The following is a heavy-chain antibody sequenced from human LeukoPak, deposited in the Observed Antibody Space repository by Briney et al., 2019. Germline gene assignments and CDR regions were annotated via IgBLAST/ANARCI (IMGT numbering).Heavy chain of an antibody. CDR1: AFTVSSNY. D-gene: IGHD6-19*01. CDR3: ARDSVTVAGRDY. V-gene: IGHV3-53*01. CDR2: IYSGGST. J-gene: IGHJ4*02. Sequence: GGSLRLSCAASAFTVSSNYMSWVRQAPGKGLEWVSVIYSGGSTYYADSVKGRFTISRDNSKNTLFLQMNSLRAEDTAVYYCARDSVTVAGRDYWGQGTLVTVSS.